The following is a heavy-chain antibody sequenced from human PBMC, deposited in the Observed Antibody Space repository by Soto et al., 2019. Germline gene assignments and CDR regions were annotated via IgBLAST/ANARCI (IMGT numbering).Heavy chain of an antibody. Sequence: GASVKVSCKASGYTFTSYDINWVRQATGQGLEWMGWMNPNSGNTGYAQKFQGRVTMTRNTSISTAYMELSSLTSEHTAVYYCARNPLEVGRQLVRSEYYFDSGGQGTLVT. J-gene: IGHJ4*02. CDR3: ARNPLEVGRQLVRSEYYFDS. V-gene: IGHV1-8*01. CDR2: MNPNSGNT. D-gene: IGHD6-13*01. CDR1: GYTFTSYD.